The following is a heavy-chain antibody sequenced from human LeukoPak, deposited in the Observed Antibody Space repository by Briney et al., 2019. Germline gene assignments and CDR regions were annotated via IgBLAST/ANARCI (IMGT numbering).Heavy chain of an antibody. D-gene: IGHD3-10*01. CDR1: GFTFSSYW. V-gene: IGHV3-7*03. CDR3: ARYYGSGTYRMDV. CDR2: IKQDGSEK. Sequence: GGSLRLSCAASGFTFSSYWMSWVRQAPGKGLEWVANIKQDGSEKYYVDSVKGRFTISRDNAKNSLYLQMNSLRAEDTAVYYCARYYGSGTYRMDVWGQGTTVTVSS. J-gene: IGHJ6*02.